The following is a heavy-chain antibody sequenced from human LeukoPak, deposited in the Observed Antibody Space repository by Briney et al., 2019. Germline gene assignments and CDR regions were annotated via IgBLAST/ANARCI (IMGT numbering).Heavy chain of an antibody. V-gene: IGHV3-66*01. CDR3: VREVRAAAAFDY. Sequence: GGSLRLSCAASGFTVSSNYMSWVRQAPGKGLEWVSVIYSGGSTYYADSVKGRFTISRDNSKNTLYLQMNSLGAEDTAVYYCVREVRAAAAFDYWGQGTLVTVSS. D-gene: IGHD6-13*01. CDR1: GFTVSSNY. CDR2: IYSGGST. J-gene: IGHJ4*02.